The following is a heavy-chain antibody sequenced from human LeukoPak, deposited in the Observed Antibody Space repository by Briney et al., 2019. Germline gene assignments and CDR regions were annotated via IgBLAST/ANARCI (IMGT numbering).Heavy chain of an antibody. CDR1: GYTLTELS. Sequence: ASVKVSCKVSGYTLTELSMHWVRQAPGKGLEWMGGFDPEDGETIYAQKFQGRVTMTEDTSTDTAYMELSSLRSEDTAVYYCATAGRGFLEWLFPSTGDYFDYWGQGTLVTVSS. D-gene: IGHD3-3*01. CDR2: FDPEDGET. CDR3: ATAGRGFLEWLFPSTGDYFDY. J-gene: IGHJ4*02. V-gene: IGHV1-24*01.